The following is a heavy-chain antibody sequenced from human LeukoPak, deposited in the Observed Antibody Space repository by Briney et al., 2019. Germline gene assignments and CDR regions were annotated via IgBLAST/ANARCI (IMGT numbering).Heavy chain of an antibody. CDR2: VDPEDVET. CDR3: ATQEVEQWLVGENWFDP. D-gene: IGHD6-19*01. Sequence: ASVKVSCKVSGYTLTELSMHWGRQAPGKGREWMGGVDPEDVETIYAQKFQGTVTMTEDTSTDTAYMERSSLRYEDTAVYYCATQEVEQWLVGENWFDPWGQGTLVTVSS. V-gene: IGHV1-24*01. J-gene: IGHJ5*02. CDR1: GYTLTELS.